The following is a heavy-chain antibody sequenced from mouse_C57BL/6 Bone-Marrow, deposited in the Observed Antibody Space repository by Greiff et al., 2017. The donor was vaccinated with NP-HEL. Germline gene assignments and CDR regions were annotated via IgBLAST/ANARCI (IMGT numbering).Heavy chain of an antibody. J-gene: IGHJ4*01. D-gene: IGHD1-1*01. V-gene: IGHV3-6*01. Sequence: ESGPGLVKPSQSLSLTCSVTGYSITSGYYWNWIRQFPGNKLEWMGYISYDGSNNYNPSLKNRISITRDTSKNQFFLKLNSVTTEDTATYYCARVPPHYYGSSFYAMDYWGQGTSVTVSS. CDR2: ISYDGSN. CDR3: ARVPPHYYGSSFYAMDY. CDR1: GYSITSGYY.